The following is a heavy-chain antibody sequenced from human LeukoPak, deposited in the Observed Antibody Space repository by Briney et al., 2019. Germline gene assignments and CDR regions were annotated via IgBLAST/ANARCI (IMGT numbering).Heavy chain of an antibody. CDR2: IYYRRST. Sequence: PSETLSLTCSVSGDSISDYYWTWIRRPPGGGLEWIGHIYYRRSTKYNPSLKNRVTISVDTSKNQVSLTLPSVTAADAAVYYCARAMRWTSGPVELGWFDRWGQGTLVTVSS. CDR1: GDSISDYY. CDR3: ARAMRWTSGPVELGWFDR. D-gene: IGHD5-12*01. V-gene: IGHV4-59*01. J-gene: IGHJ5*02.